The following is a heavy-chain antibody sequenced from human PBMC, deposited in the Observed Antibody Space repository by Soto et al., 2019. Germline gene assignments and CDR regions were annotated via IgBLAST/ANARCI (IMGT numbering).Heavy chain of an antibody. J-gene: IGHJ4*02. CDR3: ASVSYFNAFDY. V-gene: IGHV4-59*08. CDR1: GGSISSYY. D-gene: IGHD3-9*01. CDR2: IYYSGST. Sequence: SETLSLTCTVSGGSISSYYWSWIRQPPGKGLEWNGYIYYSGSTNYNPSLKSRITISVDTSKNQFSLKLSSVTAADTAVYYCASVSYFNAFDYWGQGTLVTVSS.